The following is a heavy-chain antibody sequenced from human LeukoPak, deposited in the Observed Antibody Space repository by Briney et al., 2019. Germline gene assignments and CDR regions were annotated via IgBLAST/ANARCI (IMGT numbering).Heavy chain of an antibody. D-gene: IGHD2-15*01. CDR1: GGSISSGGYY. V-gene: IGHV4-31*03. CDR2: IYYSGST. Sequence: SETLSLTCTVSGGSISSGGYYWSWIRQHPGKGLEWIGYIYYSGSTNYNPSLKSRVTISVDKSKNQFSLKLSSVTAADTAVYYCARVWEDIVVVVAATRPVAFDIWGQGTMVTVSS. J-gene: IGHJ3*02. CDR3: ARVWEDIVVVVAATRPVAFDI.